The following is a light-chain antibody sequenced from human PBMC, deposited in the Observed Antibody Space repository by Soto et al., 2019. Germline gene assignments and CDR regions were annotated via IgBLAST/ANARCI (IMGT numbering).Light chain of an antibody. CDR2: GVS. CDR1: QTISNW. J-gene: IGKJ1*01. V-gene: IGKV1-5*03. Sequence: DIQMTQSPSTLSASVGDRVTISCRASQTISNWLAWYQQKPGKAPNLLIYGVSNLASGVPSRFSGTGSGTEFTLAISILRPDDFATYYCQRYRGYSWTFGHGTKVEIK. CDR3: QRYRGYSWT.